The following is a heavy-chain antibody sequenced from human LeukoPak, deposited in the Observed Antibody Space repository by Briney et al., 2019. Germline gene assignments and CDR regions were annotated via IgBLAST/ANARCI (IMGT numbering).Heavy chain of an antibody. V-gene: IGHV1-46*01. CDR3: ATVVDYYGSGSYDY. CDR1: GYTFTRYY. J-gene: IGHJ4*02. Sequence: GASVKVSCKASGYTFTRYYMHWVRQAPGQGLEWMGIINPSGGSARYAQKFQGRVTMTEDTSTDTAYMELSSLRSEDTAVYYCATVVDYYGSGSYDYWGQGTLVTVSS. D-gene: IGHD3-10*01. CDR2: INPSGGSA.